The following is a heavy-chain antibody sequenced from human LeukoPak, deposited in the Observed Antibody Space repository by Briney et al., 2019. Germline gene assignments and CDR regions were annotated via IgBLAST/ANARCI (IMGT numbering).Heavy chain of an antibody. J-gene: IGHJ5*02. CDR2: INHSGST. CDR1: GGSFSGYY. Sequence: SETLSLTCAVYGGSFSGYYWSWIRQPPGKGLEWIGEINHSGSTNYNPSLKSRVTISVDTSKNQFSLKLSSVTAADTAVYYCARGTKHQLAPWGQGTLVTVSS. CDR3: ARGTKHQLAP. D-gene: IGHD6-13*01. V-gene: IGHV4-34*01.